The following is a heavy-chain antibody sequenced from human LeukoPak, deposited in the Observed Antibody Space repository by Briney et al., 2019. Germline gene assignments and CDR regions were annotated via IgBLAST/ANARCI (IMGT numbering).Heavy chain of an antibody. V-gene: IGHV5-51*01. CDR3: ARQLLVVVPAATTSYFDY. Sequence: GESLKISCKGSGYSFTSYWIGWVRQMPGKGLEWMGIIYPGDSDTRYSPSFQGQVTISADKSISTAYLQWSGLKASDTAMYYCARQLLVVVPAATTSYFDYWGQGTLVTVSS. CDR2: IYPGDSDT. J-gene: IGHJ4*02. D-gene: IGHD2-2*01. CDR1: GYSFTSYW.